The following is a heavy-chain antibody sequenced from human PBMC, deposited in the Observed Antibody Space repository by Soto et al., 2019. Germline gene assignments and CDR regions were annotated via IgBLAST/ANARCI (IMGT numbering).Heavy chain of an antibody. J-gene: IGHJ6*02. V-gene: IGHV3-9*01. Sequence: HPGGSLRLSCVGSGFTFDDYAMHWVRQAPGKGLEWVSGISWNSGTIGYADSVKGRFTISRDNAKNSLYLQMNSLRAEDTAVYYCARVVDYYDPYSYYGMDVWGQGTTVTVSS. CDR2: ISWNSGTI. CDR3: ARVVDYYDPYSYYGMDV. CDR1: GFTFDDYA. D-gene: IGHD3-22*01.